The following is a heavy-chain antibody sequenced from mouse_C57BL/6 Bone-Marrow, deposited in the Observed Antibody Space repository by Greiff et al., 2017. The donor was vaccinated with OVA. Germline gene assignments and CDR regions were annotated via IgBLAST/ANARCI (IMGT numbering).Heavy chain of an antibody. CDR3: ARGTTVVAPFDY. Sequence: EVKLVESGGGLVKPGGSLKLSCAASGFTFSDYGMHWVRQAPEKGLEWVAYISSGSSTIYYADTVKGRFTISRDNAKNTLFLQMTRLRSEDTARYYCARGTTVVAPFDYWGQGTTLTVSS. V-gene: IGHV5-17*01. J-gene: IGHJ2*01. CDR1: GFTFSDYG. CDR2: ISSGSSTI. D-gene: IGHD1-1*01.